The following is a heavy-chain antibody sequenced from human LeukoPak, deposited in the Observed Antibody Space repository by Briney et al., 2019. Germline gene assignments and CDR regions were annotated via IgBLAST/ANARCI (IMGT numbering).Heavy chain of an antibody. CDR3: AKGLQGRQAPFDY. CDR2: ISGSGGST. V-gene: IGHV3-23*01. J-gene: IGHJ4*02. D-gene: IGHD4-11*01. Sequence: GGSLRLSCAASGFTFSSYAISWVRQAPGKGLEWVSAISGSGGSTYYADSVKGRFTISRDNSKNTLYLQMNSLRAEDTAVYYCAKGLQGRQAPFDYWGQGTLVTVSS. CDR1: GFTFSSYA.